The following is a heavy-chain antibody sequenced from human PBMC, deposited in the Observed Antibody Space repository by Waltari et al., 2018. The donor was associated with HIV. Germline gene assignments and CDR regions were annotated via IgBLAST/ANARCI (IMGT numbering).Heavy chain of an antibody. Sequence: QVQLVESGGGVVQPGRSLRLSCAASGFTFSNYGMNWVRQAPGKGLEWVAHISYDGSNKDYADSVKGRFTISRDNSKNMLYLQMNSLRAEDTAVYYCAKRFGSTETFDYWGQGTLVTVSS. CDR2: ISYDGSNK. J-gene: IGHJ4*02. D-gene: IGHD2-2*01. CDR1: GFTFSNYG. V-gene: IGHV3-30*18. CDR3: AKRFGSTETFDY.